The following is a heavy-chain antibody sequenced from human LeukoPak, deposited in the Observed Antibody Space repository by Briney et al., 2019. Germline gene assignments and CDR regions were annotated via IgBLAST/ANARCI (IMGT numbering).Heavy chain of an antibody. V-gene: IGHV3-48*02. CDR1: GFTFSHYS. CDR3: ARWFTSGRGFFDY. Sequence: GESLRLSCAVSGFTFSHYSMNWVSQAPGKGLEWVSYSSSSSTIIYYADSVKGRFTSSRDNAKNSLYLQMNSLRDEDTAVYYCARWFTSGRGFFDYWGQGILVTVSS. CDR2: SSSSSTII. J-gene: IGHJ4*02. D-gene: IGHD6-19*01.